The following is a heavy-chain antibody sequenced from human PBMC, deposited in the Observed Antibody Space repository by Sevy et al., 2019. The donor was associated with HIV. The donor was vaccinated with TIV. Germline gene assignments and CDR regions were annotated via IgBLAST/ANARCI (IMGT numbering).Heavy chain of an antibody. CDR3: ARDPRMYGYYLLAYFDS. J-gene: IGHJ4*02. V-gene: IGHV3-33*01. D-gene: IGHD1-26*01. CDR1: GFTPSTYG. Sequence: GGCLRLSCAASGFTPSTYGMHWVRQAPGKGLEWVAVIGYDGSNKYYADSVKGGFTISRHNSKNTLFLQMDSLRAEDTAVYYCARDPRMYGYYLLAYFDSWGQGTLVTVSS. CDR2: IGYDGSNK.